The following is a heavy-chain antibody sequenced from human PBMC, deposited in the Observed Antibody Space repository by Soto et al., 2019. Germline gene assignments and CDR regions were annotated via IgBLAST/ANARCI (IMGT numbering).Heavy chain of an antibody. Sequence: ASVKVSCKASGYTFTSYGISWVRQAPGQGLEWMGWISAYNGNTNYAQKLQGRVTMTTDTSTSTAYMELRSLRSDDTAVYDCVLAAHPYYFDYWGQGTLVPVSS. CDR1: GYTFTSYG. CDR2: ISAYNGNT. V-gene: IGHV1-18*01. CDR3: VLAAHPYYFDY. J-gene: IGHJ4*02. D-gene: IGHD2-15*01.